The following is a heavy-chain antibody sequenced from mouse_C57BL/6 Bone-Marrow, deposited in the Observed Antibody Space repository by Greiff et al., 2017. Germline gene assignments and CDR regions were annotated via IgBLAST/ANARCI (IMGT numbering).Heavy chain of an antibody. V-gene: IGHV1-81*01. D-gene: IGHD1-1*02. J-gene: IGHJ4*01. Sequence: VQGVESGAELARPGASVKLSCKASGYTFTSYGISWVKQRTGQGLEWIGEIYPRSGNTYYNEKFKGKATLTADKSSSTAYMELRSLTSEDSAVYFCARCGPYYAMDYWGQGTSVTVSS. CDR2: IYPRSGNT. CDR1: GYTFTSYG. CDR3: ARCGPYYAMDY.